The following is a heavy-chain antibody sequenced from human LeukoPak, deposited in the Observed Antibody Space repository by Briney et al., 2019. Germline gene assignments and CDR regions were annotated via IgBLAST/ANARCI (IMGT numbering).Heavy chain of an antibody. CDR1: GFTFSSYA. Sequence: GGSLRHSCAASGFTFSSYAMSWVRQAPGKGLEWVSAISGSGGSTYYADSVKGRFTISRDDSKNTLYLQMNSLRAEDTAVYYCAYGVPAAIPMGLNWFDPWGQGTLVTVSS. CDR3: AYGVPAAIPMGLNWFDP. CDR2: ISGSGGST. D-gene: IGHD2-2*02. V-gene: IGHV3-23*01. J-gene: IGHJ5*02.